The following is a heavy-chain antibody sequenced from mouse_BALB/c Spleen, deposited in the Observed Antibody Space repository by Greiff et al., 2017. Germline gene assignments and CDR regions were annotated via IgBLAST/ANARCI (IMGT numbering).Heavy chain of an antibody. J-gene: IGHJ1*01. CDR3: ARGWDGYWYFDV. D-gene: IGHD4-1*01. CDR1: GYTFTSYT. CDR2: INPSSGYT. Sequence: VQLQQSGAELARPGASVKMSCKASGYTFTSYTMHWVKQRPGQGLEWIGYINPSSGYTNYNQKFKDKATLTANKSSSTAYMQLSSLTSEDSAVYYCARGWDGYWYFDVWGAGTTVTVSS. V-gene: IGHV1-4*01.